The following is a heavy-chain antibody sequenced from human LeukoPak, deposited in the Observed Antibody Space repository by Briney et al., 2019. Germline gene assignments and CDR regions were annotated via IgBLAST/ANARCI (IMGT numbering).Heavy chain of an antibody. J-gene: IGHJ4*02. CDR2: IYYSGST. V-gene: IGHV4-59*08. CDR1: GGSISYYY. D-gene: IGHD4-17*01. Sequence: SETLCLTCTVSGGSISYYYWSWIRQPPGKGLEWICYIYYSGSTNYNPSLKSRVTISVDTSKSQLSLKLSSVTAADTAVYYCARRSLGYGDHVSYFDYWGQGTLVTVSS. CDR3: ARRSLGYGDHVSYFDY.